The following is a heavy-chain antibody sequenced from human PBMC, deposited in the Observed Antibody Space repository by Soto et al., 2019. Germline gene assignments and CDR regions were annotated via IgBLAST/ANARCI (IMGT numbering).Heavy chain of an antibody. D-gene: IGHD4-17*01. V-gene: IGHV3-23*01. CDR2: ITGSGAGT. Sequence: EVQLLESGGGLVQPGGSLRLSCVASGFTFSRYALTWVRKAPGSGLGWVSSITGSGAGTDYADSVRGRFTISRDNSENTLYLQMNSLRAEDTALYYCARDTNGDYVGAFDDWGQGTLVTVSS. J-gene: IGHJ4*02. CDR3: ARDTNGDYVGAFDD. CDR1: GFTFSRYA.